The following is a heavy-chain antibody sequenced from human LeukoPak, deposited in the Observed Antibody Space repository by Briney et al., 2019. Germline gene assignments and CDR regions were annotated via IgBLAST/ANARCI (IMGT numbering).Heavy chain of an antibody. J-gene: IGHJ4*02. D-gene: IGHD2-2*01. V-gene: IGHV3-15*01. Sequence: GGSLRLSCAASGFTFSNAWMSWVRQAPGRGLEWVGRIKSKTDGGTTDYAAPVKGRFTISRDDSKHTLYLQMNSLKTEDTAVYYCTTGPAALYYFDYWGQGTLVTVSS. CDR2: IKSKTDGGTT. CDR1: GFTFSNAW. CDR3: TTGPAALYYFDY.